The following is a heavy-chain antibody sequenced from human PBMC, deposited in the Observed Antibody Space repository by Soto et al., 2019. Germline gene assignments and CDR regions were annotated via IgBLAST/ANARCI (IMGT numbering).Heavy chain of an antibody. CDR2: IWYDGSKT. J-gene: IGHJ6*02. CDR1: GITFNRNG. V-gene: IGHV3-33*01. CDR3: ARDRSAGDYFYYGMDV. Sequence: QEQLVESGGGVVQPGRSLRLSCAASGITFNRNGMHWVRQAPGKGLEWVAVIWYDGSKTAYSDSVKGRFTISRDNAKNTLYLQMNRVRDEDTAIYYCARDRSAGDYFYYGMDVWGQGTTVTVSS. D-gene: IGHD1-1*01.